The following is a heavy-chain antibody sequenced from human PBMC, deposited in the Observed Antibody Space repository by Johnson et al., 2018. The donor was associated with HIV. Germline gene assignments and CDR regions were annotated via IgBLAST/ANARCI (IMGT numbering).Heavy chain of an antibody. J-gene: IGHJ3*01. CDR3: AKPYYDFWSGSSPPAG. CDR2: ISGSGGTT. D-gene: IGHD3-3*01. CDR1: GFTFSNAW. Sequence: VQLVESGGGLVQPGRSLRLSCAASGFTFSNAWMSWVRQAPGKGLEWVSAISGSGGTTYYADSVKGRFTISRDNSKNTLYLQMNSLRAEDTAVYYCAKPYYDFWSGSSPPAGWGQGTMVTVSS. V-gene: IGHV3-23*04.